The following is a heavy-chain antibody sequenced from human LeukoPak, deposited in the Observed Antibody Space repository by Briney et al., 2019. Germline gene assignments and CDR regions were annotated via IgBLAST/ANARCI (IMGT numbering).Heavy chain of an antibody. CDR2: IYYSGST. J-gene: IGHJ6*03. CDR3: ARDSLPPNYYYYYMDV. Sequence: PSETLSLTCTVSGGSISSGSYYWSWIRQPPGKGLEWIGYIYYSGSTNYNPSLKSRVTMSVDTSKNQFSLKLSSVTAADTAVYYCARDSLPPNYYYYYMDVWGKGTTVTVSS. V-gene: IGHV4-61*01. CDR1: GGSISSGSYY. D-gene: IGHD1-26*01.